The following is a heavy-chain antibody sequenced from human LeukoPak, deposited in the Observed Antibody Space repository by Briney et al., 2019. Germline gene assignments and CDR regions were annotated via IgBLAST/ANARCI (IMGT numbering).Heavy chain of an antibody. CDR1: GGSFSGYY. CDR3: ARLPARGNYLRVDY. D-gene: IGHD4-11*01. J-gene: IGHJ4*02. CDR2: INHSGST. V-gene: IGHV4-34*01. Sequence: SETLSLTCAVYGGSFSGYYWSWIRQPPGKGLEWIGEINHSGSTNYNPSLKSRVTISVDTSKNQFSLKLSSVTAADTAVYYCARLPARGNYLRVDYWGQGTLVTVSS.